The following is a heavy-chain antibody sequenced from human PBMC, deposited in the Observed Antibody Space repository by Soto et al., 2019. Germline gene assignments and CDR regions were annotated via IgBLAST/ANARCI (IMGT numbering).Heavy chain of an antibody. J-gene: IGHJ4*02. V-gene: IGHV3-48*03. Sequence: EVQLVESGGALVQPGGSLRLSCAASGFTFSSYEMNWVRQAPGKGLAWVSYISSSGGSTYYADSVKGRFTISRDNAKNSVYLQMNSLRAEDTAVYYCARDLVAAAADYWGQGTLVNVSS. D-gene: IGHD6-13*01. CDR1: GFTFSSYE. CDR3: ARDLVAAAADY. CDR2: ISSSGGST.